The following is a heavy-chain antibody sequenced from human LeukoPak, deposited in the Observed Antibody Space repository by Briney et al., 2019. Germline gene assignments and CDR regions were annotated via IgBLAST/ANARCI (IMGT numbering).Heavy chain of an antibody. V-gene: IGHV1-2*02. J-gene: IGHJ4*02. CDR1: GYTFTGYY. D-gene: IGHD6-19*01. Sequence: ASVKVSCKASGYTFTGYYMHWVRQAPGQGLEWMGWINPNSGGTNYAQKFQGRVTMTRDTSVSTAYMELSRLRSDDTAVYYCARGGPSRGSGFYYFDYWGQGTPVTVSS. CDR3: ARGGPSRGSGFYYFDY. CDR2: INPNSGGT.